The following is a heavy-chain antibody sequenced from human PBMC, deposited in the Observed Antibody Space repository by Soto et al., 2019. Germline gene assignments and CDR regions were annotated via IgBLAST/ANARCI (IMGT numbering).Heavy chain of an antibody. CDR2: IIPILGIA. CDR1: GGTFSSYT. Sequence: QVQLVQSGAEVKKPGSSVKVSCKASGGTFSSYTISWVRQAPGQGLEWMGRIIPILGIANYAQKFQGRVRITADKPTRTAYRGRGSRRSEDRAVYYWARGGGARGGDYWGQGTLVTVSS. V-gene: IGHV1-69*02. J-gene: IGHJ4*02. CDR3: ARGGGARGGDY. D-gene: IGHD3-10*01.